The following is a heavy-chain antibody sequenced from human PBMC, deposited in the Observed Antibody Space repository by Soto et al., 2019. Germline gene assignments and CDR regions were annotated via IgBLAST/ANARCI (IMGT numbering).Heavy chain of an antibody. CDR1: GGTFSSYT. CDR3: ARGYGPYYFDY. V-gene: IGHV1-69*02. J-gene: IGHJ4*02. Sequence: SVKVSCKASGGTFSSYTISWVRQAPGQGLEWMGRIIPILGIANYAQKFQGRVTITADKSTSTAYMELSSLRSEDTAVYYCARGYGPYYFDYWGQGTLVTVSS. D-gene: IGHD4-17*01. CDR2: IIPILGIA.